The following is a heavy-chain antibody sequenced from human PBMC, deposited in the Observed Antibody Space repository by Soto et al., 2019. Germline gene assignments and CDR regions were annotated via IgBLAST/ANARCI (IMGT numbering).Heavy chain of an antibody. V-gene: IGHV1-18*01. J-gene: IGHJ4*02. CDR3: ARERCGSSDGDY. CDR1: GYTFTSYG. CDR2: VNIYKGNT. D-gene: IGHD5-18*01. Sequence: QVQLVQSGAEVKKPGASVKVSCKASGYTFTSYGINWVLQAPGQGLEWMGWVNIYKGNTNYAQKLQGRVTMTTDTSTSTAYLELRSLRSYDTAVYYCARERCGSSDGDYWGQGTQVTVSS.